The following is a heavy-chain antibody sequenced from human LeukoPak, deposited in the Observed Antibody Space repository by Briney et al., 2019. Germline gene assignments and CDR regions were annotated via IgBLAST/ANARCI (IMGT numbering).Heavy chain of an antibody. V-gene: IGHV1-24*01. D-gene: IGHD1-26*01. CDR2: FDPEDGET. CDR1: GYTLTELS. Sequence: ASVKVSCKVSGYTLTELSMHWVRQAPGKGLEWMGGFDPEDGETIYAQKFRGRVTMTEDTSTDTAYMELSSLRSEDTAVYYCARAYSGSYDFDYWGQGTLVTVSS. J-gene: IGHJ4*02. CDR3: ARAYSGSYDFDY.